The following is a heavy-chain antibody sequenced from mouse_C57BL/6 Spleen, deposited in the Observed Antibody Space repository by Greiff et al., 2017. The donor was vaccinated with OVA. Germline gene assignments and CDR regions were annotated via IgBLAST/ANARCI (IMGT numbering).Heavy chain of an antibody. J-gene: IGHJ1*03. CDR1: GFTFSNYW. D-gene: IGHD1-1*02. V-gene: IGHV6-3*01. CDR2: IRLKSDNSAT. Sequence: EVKLEESGGGLVKPGGSVKLSCVASGFTFSNYWMNWVSQSPEKGLEWVAHIRLKSDNSATNYAVYVKGRFTISRVDSKSSVYMQMYNLRAEDTGIDYCTGEMDYGYFDVWGTGTTVTVSS. CDR3: TGEMDYGYFDV.